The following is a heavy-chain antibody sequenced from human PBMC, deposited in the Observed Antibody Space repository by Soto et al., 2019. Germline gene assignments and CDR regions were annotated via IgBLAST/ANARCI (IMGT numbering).Heavy chain of an antibody. CDR3: ARESYDSSGYYYEDYFDY. CDR1: GFTFSSYA. J-gene: IGHJ4*02. V-gene: IGHV3-23*01. D-gene: IGHD3-22*01. CDR2: ISGSGGST. Sequence: EVQLLESGGGLVQPGGSLRLSCAASGFTFSSYAMSWVRQAPGKGLEWVSAISGSGGSTYYADSVKGRFTISRDNSKNTLYLQMNSLRAEDTAVYYCARESYDSSGYYYEDYFDYWGQGTLVTVSS.